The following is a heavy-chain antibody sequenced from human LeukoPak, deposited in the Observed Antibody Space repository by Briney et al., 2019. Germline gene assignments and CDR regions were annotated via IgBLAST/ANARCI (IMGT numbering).Heavy chain of an antibody. V-gene: IGHV3-23*01. CDR1: GFTFSSYG. D-gene: IGHD6-6*01. CDR3: AKRGVTPGISLSVWYFDL. J-gene: IGHJ2*01. Sequence: GGSLRLSCAASGFTFSSYGMSWVRQAPGKGLEWVSAISGSGGSTYYADSVNGRFTISRDNSKNTLYLQMNSLRAEDTAVYYCAKRGVTPGISLSVWYFDLWGRGTLVTVSS. CDR2: ISGSGGST.